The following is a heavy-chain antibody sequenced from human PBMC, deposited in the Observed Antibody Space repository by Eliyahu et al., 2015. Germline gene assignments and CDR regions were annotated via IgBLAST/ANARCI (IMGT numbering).Heavy chain of an antibody. J-gene: IGHJ3*02. D-gene: IGHD3-3*01. V-gene: IGHV3-23*01. CDR1: XFTXLGXFT. CDR3: AKGRPADFFTFDM. Sequence: EVQLLESGGGLAPPGXSLRLXCAAXXFTXLGXFTMNWVPQAXGKGLEXVSGITGSSDATYYADSVKGRFTISRDNSKNTVYLQMNTLRVEDTALYYCAKGRPADFFTFDMWGQGAMVTVSS. CDR2: ITGSSDAT.